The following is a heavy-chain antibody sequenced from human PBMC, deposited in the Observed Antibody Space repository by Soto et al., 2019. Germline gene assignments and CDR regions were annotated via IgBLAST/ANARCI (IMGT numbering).Heavy chain of an antibody. CDR3: GRWSEELISKFDY. D-gene: IGHD1-26*01. CDR2: ITSTTNYI. CDR1: GFTFTSYS. Sequence: GGSLRLSCAASGFTFTSYSMNWVRQAPGKGLEWVSSITSTTNYIYYGDSMKGRFTIPRDNAKNSLYLEMNSLRAEATAVYYCGRWSEELISKFDYWGQGTLVTVSS. J-gene: IGHJ4*02. V-gene: IGHV3-21*06.